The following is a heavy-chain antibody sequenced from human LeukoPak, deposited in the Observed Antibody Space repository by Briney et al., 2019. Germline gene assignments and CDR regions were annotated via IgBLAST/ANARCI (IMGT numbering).Heavy chain of an antibody. J-gene: IGHJ4*02. V-gene: IGHV3-7*01. D-gene: IGHD3-16*01. Sequence: GGSLRLSCVASGFIFSTFWISWLRQAPGKGLEWVAHIRGDGSEKYYADSVKGRFTIFRDNAKNSLYLQMNSLRAEDTAVYYCARDALGTPLTTGIFEYWGQGTLVTVSS. CDR1: GFIFSTFW. CDR2: IRGDGSEK. CDR3: ARDALGTPLTTGIFEY.